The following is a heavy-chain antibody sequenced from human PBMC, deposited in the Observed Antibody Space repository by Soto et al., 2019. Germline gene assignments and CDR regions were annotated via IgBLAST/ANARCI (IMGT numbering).Heavy chain of an antibody. D-gene: IGHD3-3*01. CDR1: GYTFTRSG. CDR3: ARDQGITTFGVYSMYYYGMDV. J-gene: IGHJ6*02. CDR2: INPDNGNT. Sequence: QVQLVQSGAEVKKPGASVKVSCKASGYTFTRSGISWVRQAPGQGLEWLVWINPDNGNTNYAQHLQGRVSLTTDTSTSTAYMDLRSLRSDDTAVYYCARDQGITTFGVYSMYYYGMDVWGQGTTVTVSS. V-gene: IGHV1-18*01.